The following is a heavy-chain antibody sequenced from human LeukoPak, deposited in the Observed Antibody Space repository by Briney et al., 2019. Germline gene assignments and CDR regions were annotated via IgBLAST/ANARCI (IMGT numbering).Heavy chain of an antibody. CDR3: ARQGYSGLYYFDY. D-gene: IGHD1-26*01. CDR2: IHYSGST. V-gene: IGHV4-59*11. J-gene: IGHJ4*02. Sequence: SETLSLTCSVSGGSMRSQYWSWIRQLPGKGLECIGYIHYSGSTGYNPSLKSRVTISIDTSKNQFSLNLRSVTAADTAVYKCARQGYSGLYYFDYWGQGTLVTVSS. CDR1: GGSMRSQY.